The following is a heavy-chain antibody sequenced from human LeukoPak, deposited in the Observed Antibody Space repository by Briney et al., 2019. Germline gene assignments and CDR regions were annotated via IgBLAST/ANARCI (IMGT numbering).Heavy chain of an antibody. D-gene: IGHD3-22*01. V-gene: IGHV1-18*01. CDR1: GYTFTSYG. Sequence: ASVKVSCKASGYTFTSYGISWVRQAPGQGLEWMGWISTYKGNTNYTQKLQGRVTMTEDTSTDTAYMELSSLRSEDTAVYYCATDPAGFPMIVPPSGYWGQGTLVTVSS. J-gene: IGHJ4*02. CDR3: ATDPAGFPMIVPPSGY. CDR2: ISTYKGNT.